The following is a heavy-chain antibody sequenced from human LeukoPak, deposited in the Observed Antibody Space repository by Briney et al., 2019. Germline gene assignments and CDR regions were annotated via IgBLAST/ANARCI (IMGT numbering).Heavy chain of an antibody. D-gene: IGHD5-18*01. J-gene: IGHJ2*01. Sequence: NPSETLSLTCTVSGVSISSYYWSWIRQPPGKGLEWIGYIYYSGSTNYNASLKSRVTLSVDTSKNQFSLKLSSVTAADTAVYYCARDPPSYSYGPRITITRDSGYFDLWGRGTLVTVSS. V-gene: IGHV4-59*01. CDR3: ARDPPSYSYGPRITITRDSGYFDL. CDR2: IYYSGST. CDR1: GVSISSYY.